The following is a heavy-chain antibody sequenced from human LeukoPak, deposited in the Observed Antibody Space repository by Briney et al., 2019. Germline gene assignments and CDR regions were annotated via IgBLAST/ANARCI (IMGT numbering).Heavy chain of an antibody. J-gene: IGHJ4*02. CDR1: GFTFSSYG. CDR3: ANFQWLRYFAF. Sequence: GGTLRLSCAGSGFTFSSYGMSWVRQAPGKGLEWVSGISGSGGSTYYADSVKGRFTISRDNSKNTLYLRINSLRADDTAVYYCANFQWLRYFAFWGQGTLVTVSS. D-gene: IGHD5-12*01. V-gene: IGHV3-23*01. CDR2: ISGSGGST.